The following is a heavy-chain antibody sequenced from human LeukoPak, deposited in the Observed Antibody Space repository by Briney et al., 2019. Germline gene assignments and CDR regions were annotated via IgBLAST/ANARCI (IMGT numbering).Heavy chain of an antibody. CDR3: ARALGMAVAGSAGY. D-gene: IGHD6-19*01. J-gene: IGHJ4*02. Sequence: GASVKVSCKASGYTFTGYNIHWVRQAPGQGLEWMGWIYPNTGGTTFAQKFQGRVTMTRDTSISAAYMELSSLRSDDTAVYYCARALGMAVAGSAGYWGQGTLVTVSS. CDR2: IYPNTGGT. V-gene: IGHV1-2*02. CDR1: GYTFTGYN.